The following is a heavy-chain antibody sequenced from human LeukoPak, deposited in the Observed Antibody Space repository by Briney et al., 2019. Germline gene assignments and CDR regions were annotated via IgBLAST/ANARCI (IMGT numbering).Heavy chain of an antibody. CDR1: GVSISSGDYY. CDR3: ARPYYYDSRIDP. Sequence: SETLSLTCTVSGVSISSGDYYWSWLRQPPGTGLERIGYTYYSGSTYYNPSLKSRVTISVDTSKNQFSLKLSSVTAADTAVYYCARPYYYDSRIDPWGQGTRVTVSS. V-gene: IGHV4-30-4*01. CDR2: TYYSGST. J-gene: IGHJ5*02. D-gene: IGHD3-22*01.